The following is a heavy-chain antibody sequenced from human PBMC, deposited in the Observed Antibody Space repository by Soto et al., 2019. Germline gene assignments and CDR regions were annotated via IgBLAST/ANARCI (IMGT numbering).Heavy chain of an antibody. CDR1: GGSFSGYY. V-gene: IGHV4-34*01. J-gene: IGHJ5*02. CDR2: INHSGST. D-gene: IGHD3-22*01. CDR3: ASLLNYYDSSGYYPNWFDP. Sequence: SETLSLTCAVYGGSFSGYYWSWIRQPPGKGLEWIGEINHSGSTNYNPSLKSRVTISVDTSKNQFSLKLSSVTAADTAVYYCASLLNYYDSSGYYPNWFDPWGQGTLVTVSS.